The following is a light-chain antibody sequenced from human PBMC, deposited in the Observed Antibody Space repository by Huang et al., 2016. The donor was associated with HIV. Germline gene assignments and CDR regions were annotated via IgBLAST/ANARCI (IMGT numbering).Light chain of an antibody. CDR2: DVS. CDR1: QSFTTW. Sequence: DIQMTQSPSTLSASGGDRVTITCRASQSFTTWLAWYQQKPGKAPKLLLYDVSSLESGVPSRFSGSGSGTEFTLTISSLQPDDFATYYCQQYDGYPWTFGQGTKVEIK. CDR3: QQYDGYPWT. J-gene: IGKJ1*01. V-gene: IGKV1-5*01.